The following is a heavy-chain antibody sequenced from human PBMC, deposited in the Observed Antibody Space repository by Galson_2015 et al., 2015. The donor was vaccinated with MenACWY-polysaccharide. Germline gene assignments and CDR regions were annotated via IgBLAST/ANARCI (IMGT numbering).Heavy chain of an antibody. CDR1: GFTFSTYW. CDR2: IKSDGSST. D-gene: IGHD5-12*01. J-gene: IGHJ4*02. CDR3: ARGYSAYD. Sequence: SLRLACAASGFTFSTYWMHWVRHAPGTGLVWVSRIKSDGSSTNYADSVKGRFTISRDNAKNTLYQQMNSLRAEDTALYYCARGYSAYDWGQGILVTVSA. V-gene: IGHV3-74*01.